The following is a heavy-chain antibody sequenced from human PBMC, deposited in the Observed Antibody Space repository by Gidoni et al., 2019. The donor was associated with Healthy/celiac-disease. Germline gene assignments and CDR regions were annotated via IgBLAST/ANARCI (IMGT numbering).Heavy chain of an antibody. V-gene: IGHV3-30-3*01. D-gene: IGHD5-12*01. Sequence: QAPGKGLEWVAVISYDGSNKYYADSVKGRFTISRDNSKNTLYLQMNSLRAEDTAVYYCARDPSDSPIVATISLDYWGQGTLVTVSS. CDR3: ARDPSDSPIVATISLDY. CDR2: ISYDGSNK. J-gene: IGHJ4*02.